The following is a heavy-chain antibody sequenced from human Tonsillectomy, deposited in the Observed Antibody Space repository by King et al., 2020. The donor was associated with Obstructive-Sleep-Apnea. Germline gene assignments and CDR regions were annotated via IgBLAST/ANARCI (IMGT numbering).Heavy chain of an antibody. D-gene: IGHD2-2*01. CDR1: GGSISSGSYY. Sequence: PLQESGPGLVKPSQTLSLTCSVSGGSISSGSYYWSWIRQHPGQGLEWIGYIFYSGSTYYNPSLKSRLTISVDLSQNQFSLKLSSVTAADTAVYFCARVMCSSSTCKYFYGLDVWGLGTTVTVSS. V-gene: IGHV4-31*03. CDR3: ARVMCSSSTCKYFYGLDV. J-gene: IGHJ6*02. CDR2: IFYSGST.